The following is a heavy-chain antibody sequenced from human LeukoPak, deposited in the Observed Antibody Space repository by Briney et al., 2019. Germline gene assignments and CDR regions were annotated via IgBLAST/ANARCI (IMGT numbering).Heavy chain of an antibody. CDR2: IYYSGST. J-gene: IGHJ4*02. CDR3: ARQNYSGSAPGDF. D-gene: IGHD3-10*01. CDR1: GGSISSCDYC. Sequence: SETLSLTCTVSGGSISSCDYCWSWIRQPPGKGLEWIGYIYYSGSTYYNPSLKSRVTISVDTSKNQFFLNLSSVTAADTAVYYCARQNYSGSAPGDFWGQGALVTVSS. V-gene: IGHV4-30-4*01.